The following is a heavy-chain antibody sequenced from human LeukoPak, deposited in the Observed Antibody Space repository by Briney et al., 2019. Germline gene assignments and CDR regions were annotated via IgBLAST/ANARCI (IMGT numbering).Heavy chain of an antibody. CDR2: ISAYNGNT. Sequence: ASVKVSCKASGYTFTSYGISWVRQAPGQGLEWMGWISAYNGNTNYAQKLQGRVTMTTDTSTSTAYMELRSLRSDDTAVYYCARAYPRGYSNYWFDPWGQGTLVTVSS. CDR1: GYTFTSYG. CDR3: ARAYPRGYSNYWFDP. J-gene: IGHJ5*02. V-gene: IGHV1-18*01. D-gene: IGHD4-11*01.